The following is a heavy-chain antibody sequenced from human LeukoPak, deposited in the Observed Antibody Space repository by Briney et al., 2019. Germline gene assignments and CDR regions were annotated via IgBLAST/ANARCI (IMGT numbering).Heavy chain of an antibody. Sequence: SQTLSLTCTVSGGSISSGGYYWSWIRQPPGKGLEWIGYIYHSGSTYYNPSLKSRVTISVDRSKNQFSLKLSSVTAADTAVYYCARDSENDSHAFDIWGQGTMVTVSS. V-gene: IGHV4-30-2*01. J-gene: IGHJ3*02. CDR1: GGSISSGGYY. CDR3: ARDSENDSHAFDI. D-gene: IGHD1-14*01. CDR2: IYHSGST.